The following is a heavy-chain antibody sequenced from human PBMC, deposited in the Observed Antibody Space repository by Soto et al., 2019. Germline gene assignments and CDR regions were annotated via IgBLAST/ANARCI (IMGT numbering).Heavy chain of an antibody. J-gene: IGHJ5*02. V-gene: IGHV1-3*01. D-gene: IGHD1-20*01. CDR1: GYTFATYA. Sequence: QVXLVQSGAEVKKPGASVKVSCKASGYTFATYAIHWVRQAPGEGLEWMGWINPATGNTEYSEKFQDXVTXTXDTXXXXXXXXXXXXXXXXTXVXXCXRRYXSAGXLETWGQGTLVTVSS. CDR2: INPATGNT. CDR3: XRRYXSAGXLET.